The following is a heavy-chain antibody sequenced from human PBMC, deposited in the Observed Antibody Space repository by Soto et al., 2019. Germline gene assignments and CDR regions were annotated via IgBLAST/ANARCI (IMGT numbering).Heavy chain of an antibody. CDR1: GFTFSSYG. Sequence: QVQLVESEGGVVQPGRSLRLSCAASGFTFSSYGMHWVRQAPGKGLEWVAVISYDGSNKYYADSVKGRFTISRDNSKNTLYLQMNSLRAEDTAVYYCAKEEATVNPWYFDLWGRGTLVTVSS. CDR3: AKEEATVNPWYFDL. D-gene: IGHD4-4*01. CDR2: ISYDGSNK. J-gene: IGHJ2*01. V-gene: IGHV3-30*18.